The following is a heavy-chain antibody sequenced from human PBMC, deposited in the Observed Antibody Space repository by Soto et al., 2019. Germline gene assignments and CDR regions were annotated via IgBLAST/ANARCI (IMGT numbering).Heavy chain of an antibody. CDR2: INPNSGGT. CDR1: GYTFTGYY. J-gene: IGHJ3*02. D-gene: IGHD3-22*01. Sequence: ASVKVSCKASGYTFTGYYMHWVRQAPGQGLEWMGWINPNSGGTNYAQKFQGWVTMTRDTSISTAYMELSRLRSDDTAVYYCARGYYDSSGPFSDAFDIWGQGTMVTVSS. V-gene: IGHV1-2*04. CDR3: ARGYYDSSGPFSDAFDI.